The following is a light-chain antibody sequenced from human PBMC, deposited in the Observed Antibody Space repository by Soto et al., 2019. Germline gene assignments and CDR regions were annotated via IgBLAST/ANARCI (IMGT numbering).Light chain of an antibody. CDR1: QSVSSSY. Sequence: EIVLAQSPGTLCLSPGERATLSCRASQSVSSSYLAWYQQKPGQAPRLLIYSASTRATGIPARFSGSGSSTEFTLTISRLEPEDLAVYYCQQFSSYPLTFGGGTKV. CDR2: SAS. J-gene: IGKJ4*01. V-gene: IGKV3-20*01. CDR3: QQFSSYPLT.